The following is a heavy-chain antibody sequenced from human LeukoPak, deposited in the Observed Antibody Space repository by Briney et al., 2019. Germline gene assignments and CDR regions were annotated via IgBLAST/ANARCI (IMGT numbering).Heavy chain of an antibody. J-gene: IGHJ4*02. V-gene: IGHV4-34*01. CDR3: ASTILNTLDY. D-gene: IGHD3-3*01. Sequence: SETLSLTCAVYGGSFSGYYWSWIRQPPGKGLEWIGEINHSGSTNYNPSLKSRVTISVDTSKNQFSLKLSSVTAADTAVYYCASTILNTLDYWGQGTLVTVSS. CDR2: INHSGST. CDR1: GGSFSGYY.